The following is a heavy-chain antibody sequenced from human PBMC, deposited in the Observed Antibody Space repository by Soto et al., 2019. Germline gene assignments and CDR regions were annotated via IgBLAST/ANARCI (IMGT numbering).Heavy chain of an antibody. CDR1: GFTFSSYW. V-gene: IGHV3-7*01. D-gene: IGHD6-19*01. Sequence: EVQLVESGGGVVQPGESLRLSCAASGFTFSSYWMSWVRQAPGKGLEWVANIKQDGSEKYYVDSVKGRFTISKDNAKNSLYLQMNSPRAEDTAVYYCAREEADSSADLIDPWGQGTLVTVSS. CDR2: IKQDGSEK. CDR3: AREEADSSADLIDP. J-gene: IGHJ5*02.